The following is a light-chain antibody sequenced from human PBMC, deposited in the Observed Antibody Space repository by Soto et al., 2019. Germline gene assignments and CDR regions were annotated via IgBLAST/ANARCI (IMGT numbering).Light chain of an antibody. CDR2: SNN. CDR1: SSNVGKNF. V-gene: IGLV1-44*01. Sequence: QSVLTQPPSVSAAPGQKVTISCSGSSSNVGKNFVSWYQHVPGKAPKLLIYSNNQPPSGVPDRFSGSKSGTSASLAISGLQSEDEADYYCAAWDDSLNGVVFGGGTKLTVL. CDR3: AAWDDSLNGVV. J-gene: IGLJ2*01.